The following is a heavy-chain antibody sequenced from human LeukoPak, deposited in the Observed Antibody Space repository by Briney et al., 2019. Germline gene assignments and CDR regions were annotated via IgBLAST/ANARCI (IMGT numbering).Heavy chain of an antibody. D-gene: IGHD2-2*02. V-gene: IGHV3-30*02. CDR3: AKDYCSSTSCYTGYYYYYMDV. Sequence: PGGSLRLSCAASGFTFSSYGMHWVRQAPGKGLEWVAFIRYDGSNKYYADSVKGRFTISRDNSKNTLYLQMNSLRAEDTAVYYCAKDYCSSTSCYTGYYYYYMDVWGKGTTVTVSS. J-gene: IGHJ6*03. CDR1: GFTFSSYG. CDR2: IRYDGSNK.